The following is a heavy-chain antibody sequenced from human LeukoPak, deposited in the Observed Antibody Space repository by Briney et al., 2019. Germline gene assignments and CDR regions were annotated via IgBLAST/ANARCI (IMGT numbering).Heavy chain of an antibody. CDR2: IIPILGIA. D-gene: IGHD3-22*01. CDR3: ARVVDDSRSDYFDY. V-gene: IGHV1-69*04. CDR1: GGTFSSYA. Sequence: APVKVSCKASGGTFSSYAISWVRQAPGQGREWMGRIIPILGIANYAQKFQGRVTITADKSTSTAYMELSSLRSEDTAVYYCARVVDDSRSDYFDYWGQGTLVTVSS. J-gene: IGHJ4*02.